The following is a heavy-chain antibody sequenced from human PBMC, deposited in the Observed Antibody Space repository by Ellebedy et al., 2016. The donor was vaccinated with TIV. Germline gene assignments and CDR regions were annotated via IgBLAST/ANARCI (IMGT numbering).Heavy chain of an antibody. CDR2: IYYSGST. CDR1: GGSISSYY. Sequence: SETLSLXXTVSGGSISSYYWGWIRQPPGKGLEWIGSIYYSGSTYYNPSLKSRVTISVDTSKNQFSLKLSSVTAADTAVYYCARGNVLLWFGEPYYFDYWGQGTLVTVSS. D-gene: IGHD3-10*01. CDR3: ARGNVLLWFGEPYYFDY. J-gene: IGHJ4*02. V-gene: IGHV4-39*07.